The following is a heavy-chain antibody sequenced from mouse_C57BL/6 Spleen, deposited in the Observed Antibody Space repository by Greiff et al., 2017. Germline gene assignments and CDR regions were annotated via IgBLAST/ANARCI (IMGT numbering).Heavy chain of an antibody. CDR1: GYSFTGYY. CDR3: ARRRITSVTGGFDY. Sequence: EVQLQQSGPELVKPGASVKISCKASGYSFTGYYMNWVKQSPGKGLEWIGEINPSTGGTTYNQKFKAKATLTVDKSSSTAYMQLKSLTSEDSAVYYCARRRITSVTGGFDYWGQGTTLTVSS. D-gene: IGHD2-13*01. J-gene: IGHJ2*01. V-gene: IGHV1-42*01. CDR2: INPSTGGT.